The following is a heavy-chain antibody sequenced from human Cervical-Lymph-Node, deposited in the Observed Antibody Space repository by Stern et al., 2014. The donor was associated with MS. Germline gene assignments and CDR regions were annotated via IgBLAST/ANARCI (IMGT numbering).Heavy chain of an antibody. CDR2: ILVDGTTK. CDR1: EFTFNAYA. V-gene: IGHV3-33*01. CDR3: ARGLYYFDY. J-gene: IGHJ4*02. Sequence: VQLVESGGGVVQPGGSLRVSCAASEFTFNAYAMHWVRQAPGKGLEWVAVILVDGTTKSYADSVKVRFTISRDKSKNTLYLQLNSLRAEDTAVFYCARGLYYFDYWGRGTLVTVSS.